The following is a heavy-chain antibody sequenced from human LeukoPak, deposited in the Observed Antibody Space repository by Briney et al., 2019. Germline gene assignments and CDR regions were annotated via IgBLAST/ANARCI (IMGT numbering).Heavy chain of an antibody. Sequence: SETLSLTCTVSGGSISSSSYYWGWIRQPPGKGLEWIGSIYYSGSTYYNPSLKSRVTISVDTSKNQFSLKLSSVTAADTAVYYCARDRADITARYMDVWGKGTTVTVSS. CDR3: ARDRADITARYMDV. J-gene: IGHJ6*03. CDR1: GGSISSSSYY. CDR2: IYYSGST. V-gene: IGHV4-39*07. D-gene: IGHD1-20*01.